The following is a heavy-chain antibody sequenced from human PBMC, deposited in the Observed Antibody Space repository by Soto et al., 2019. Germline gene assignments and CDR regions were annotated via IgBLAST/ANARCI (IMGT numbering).Heavy chain of an antibody. CDR3: VREVTMIRVGLMEGGGYFRDMDV. D-gene: IGHD3-22*01. V-gene: IGHV3-7*01. CDR1: GFTFSSYW. CDR2: IKPDGSEK. J-gene: IGHJ6*02. Sequence: WGSLRLSCAVSGFTFSSYWIACSRQTAFKWLEWVGNIKPDGSEKFYVDSVKGRFTISRDNAKNSVFLQMNSLRADDTAVYYCVREVTMIRVGLMEGGGYFRDMDVWGQGTAVTVSS.